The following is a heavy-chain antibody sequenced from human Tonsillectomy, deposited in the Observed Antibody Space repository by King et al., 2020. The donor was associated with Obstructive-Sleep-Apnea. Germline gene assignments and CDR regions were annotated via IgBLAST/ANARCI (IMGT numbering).Heavy chain of an antibody. J-gene: IGHJ4*02. D-gene: IGHD4-11*01. Sequence: VQLVESGGGLVQPGGSLRLSCADSGFTFSIYSMNWVRQAPGKGLEWVSYISSSSNTIYYADSVKGRFTISRDNAKNSLFLQMNNLRAEDTAVYYCTRDRNYGYFDYWGQGALVTVSS. V-gene: IGHV3-48*01. CDR2: ISSSSNTI. CDR1: GFTFSIYS. CDR3: TRDRNYGYFDY.